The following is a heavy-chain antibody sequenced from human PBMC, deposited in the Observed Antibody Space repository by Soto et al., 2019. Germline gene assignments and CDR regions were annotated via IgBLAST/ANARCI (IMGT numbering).Heavy chain of an antibody. J-gene: IGHJ4*02. V-gene: IGHV1-18*01. Sequence: QVQLVQSGPEVKKPGASVKVSCKTSGYTFTSFGISWVRQAPGQGLEWMGWSTTDKGKTNYAQKFQGRVTMTTDTSTSTAYMELRSLRSDDTAVYYCATRSPAFEYWGQGTLVTVSS. CDR3: ATRSPAFEY. CDR2: STTDKGKT. CDR1: GYTFTSFG.